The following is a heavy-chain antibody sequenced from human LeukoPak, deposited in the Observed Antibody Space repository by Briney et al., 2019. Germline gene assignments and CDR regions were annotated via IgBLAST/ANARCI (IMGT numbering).Heavy chain of an antibody. CDR3: ARLRKKGYYYYYGMDV. CDR1: GGSFSGYY. D-gene: IGHD3-3*01. CDR2: INHSGST. V-gene: IGHV4-34*01. Sequence: PSETLSLTCAVYGGSFSGYYWSWIRQPPGKGLEWIGEINHSGSTNYNPSLKSRVTISVDTSKNQFSLKLSSVTAADTAVYYCARLRKKGYYYYYGMDVWGQGTTVTVSS. J-gene: IGHJ6*02.